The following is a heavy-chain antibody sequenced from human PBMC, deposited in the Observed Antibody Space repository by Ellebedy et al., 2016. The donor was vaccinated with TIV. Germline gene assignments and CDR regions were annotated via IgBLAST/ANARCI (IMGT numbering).Heavy chain of an antibody. J-gene: IGHJ6*02. D-gene: IGHD1-26*01. Sequence: SETLSLTCTVSGGSISSGASYWSWIRQHPGKGLEWIGYIYYSGSTYYNPSLKSRLTISVDTSKSQFSLNLSSVTAADTAVYYCARDRRTTTPYYGLDVWGQGTTVTVSS. CDR1: GGSISSGASY. CDR3: ARDRRTTTPYYGLDV. CDR2: IYYSGST. V-gene: IGHV4-31*03.